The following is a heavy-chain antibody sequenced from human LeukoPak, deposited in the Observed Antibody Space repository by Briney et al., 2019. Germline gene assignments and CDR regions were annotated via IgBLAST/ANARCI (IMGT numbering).Heavy chain of an antibody. Sequence: GESLKISCKGSGYSFTSYWIGWVRQMPGKGLEWMGIIYPGDSDTRYSPSFQGQVTISADKSISTAYLQISSLKAEDTAVYYCARDQRFHTAWGYDAFDIWGQGTMVAVSS. V-gene: IGHV5-51*01. CDR3: ARDQRFHTAWGYDAFDI. CDR1: GYSFTSYW. CDR2: IYPGDSDT. J-gene: IGHJ3*02. D-gene: IGHD7-27*01.